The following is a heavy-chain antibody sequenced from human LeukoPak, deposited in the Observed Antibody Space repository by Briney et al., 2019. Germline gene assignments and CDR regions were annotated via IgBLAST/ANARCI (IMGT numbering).Heavy chain of an antibody. J-gene: IGHJ6*03. CDR2: IYYSGTT. D-gene: IGHD2-15*01. CDR3: ARDTPIDPYYYYYMDV. Sequence: SETLSLTCTVSGGSINDHYWSWTRQPPGKGLEWIGYIYYSGTTNYNPSLKSRVDTSKNQLSLKLTSVTAADTAVYYCARDTPIDPYYYYYMDVWGKGTTVTVSS. CDR1: GGSINDHY. V-gene: IGHV4-59*11.